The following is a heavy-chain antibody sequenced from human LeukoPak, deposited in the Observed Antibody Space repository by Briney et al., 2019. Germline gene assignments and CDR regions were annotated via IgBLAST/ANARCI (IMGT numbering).Heavy chain of an antibody. V-gene: IGHV1-2*02. CDR3: ARARDSYYYYMDV. CDR1: GYTFTGYY. CDR2: INPNSGGT. J-gene: IGHJ6*03. Sequence: GASVKVSCKASGYTFTGYYMHWVRLAPGQGLEWMGWINPNSGGTNYAQKFQGRVTMTRDTSISTAYMELSRLRSDDTAVYYCARARDSYYYYMDVWGKGTTVTVSS.